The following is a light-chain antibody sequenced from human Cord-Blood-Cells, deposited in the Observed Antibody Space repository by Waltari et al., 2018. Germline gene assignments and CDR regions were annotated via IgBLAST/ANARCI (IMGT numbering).Light chain of an antibody. CDR1: QGVSSY. CDR3: QQRSNWPT. CDR2: DAS. Sequence: EIVLTQSQATLSLSPGERATLSCRASQGVSSYLAWYQQKPGQAPRLLIYDASNRATGIPARFSGSGSGTDFTLTISSLEPEDFAVYYCQQRSNWPTFGPGTKVDIK. J-gene: IGKJ3*01. V-gene: IGKV3-11*01.